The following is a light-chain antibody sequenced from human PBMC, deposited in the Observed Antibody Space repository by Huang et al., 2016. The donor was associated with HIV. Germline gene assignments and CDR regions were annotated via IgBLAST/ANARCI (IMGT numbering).Light chain of an antibody. J-gene: IGKJ1*01. CDR1: QSLLHSRTFNY. CDR2: LAS. Sequence: DIVMTQSPLFLSVSPGEPASISCTSSQSLLHSRTFNYLDWYRQEPGQFPHLLIYLASNQASGVPVRFSGSGSGTNFTLRISAVAPEDGATYYCMQSLQTPRAFGQGTRVEVK. V-gene: IGKV2-28*01. CDR3: MQSLQTPRA.